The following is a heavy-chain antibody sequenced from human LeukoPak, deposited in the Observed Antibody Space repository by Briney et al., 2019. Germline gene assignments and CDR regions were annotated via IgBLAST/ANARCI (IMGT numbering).Heavy chain of an antibody. CDR3: ARRLRPGSYDDY. Sequence: SETLSLTCTVSGGSISSYYWSWIRQPPGTGLEWIGYIYYSGSTNYNPSLKSRVPISVDTSKNQFSLKLSSVTAADTAVYYCARRLRPGSYDDYWGQGTLVTVSS. J-gene: IGHJ4*02. V-gene: IGHV4-59*08. D-gene: IGHD1-26*01. CDR1: GGSISSYY. CDR2: IYYSGST.